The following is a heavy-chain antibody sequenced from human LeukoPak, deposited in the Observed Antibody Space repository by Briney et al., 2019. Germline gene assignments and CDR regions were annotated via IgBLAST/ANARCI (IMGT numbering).Heavy chain of an antibody. CDR1: GGSISSDY. CDR3: ARYGGSGWVIDN. CDR2: IYYNGAT. Sequence: SETLSLTCTVSGGSISSDYWTWIRQPPTKGLERIGYIYYNGATSSNPSLTSRVTMSVDTSKKHFSLKMTSVTAADTAVYYCARYGGSGWVIDNWGQGTLVTVSS. J-gene: IGHJ4*02. V-gene: IGHV4-59*08. D-gene: IGHD6-19*01.